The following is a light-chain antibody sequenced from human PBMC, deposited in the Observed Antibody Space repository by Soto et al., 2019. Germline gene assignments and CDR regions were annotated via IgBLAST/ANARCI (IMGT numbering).Light chain of an antibody. CDR1: QSVSGSY. J-gene: IGKJ1*01. CDR2: GAS. V-gene: IGKV3-20*01. Sequence: EIVLTQSPGTLSLSPGERATLSCRASQSVSGSYLAWYQQRPGQAPRLLIYGASSRATGIPDRFSGSGSGTDFTLTITILEPEDFAVYYCQQYGSSRWTFGRGTKVEIK. CDR3: QQYGSSRWT.